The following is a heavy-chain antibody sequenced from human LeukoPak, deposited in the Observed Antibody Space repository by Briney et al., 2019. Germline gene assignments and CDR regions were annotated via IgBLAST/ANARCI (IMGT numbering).Heavy chain of an antibody. D-gene: IGHD2-15*01. J-gene: IGHJ3*02. Sequence: ASVKVSCKASGYTFTGYYMHWVRQAPGQGLEWMGWMNPNSGNTGYAQKFQGRVTMTRNTSISTAYMELSSLRSEDTAVYYCARSPHEDYCSGGSCSGDAFDIWGQGTMVTVSS. CDR2: MNPNSGNT. CDR3: ARSPHEDYCSGGSCSGDAFDI. CDR1: GYTFTGYY. V-gene: IGHV1-8*02.